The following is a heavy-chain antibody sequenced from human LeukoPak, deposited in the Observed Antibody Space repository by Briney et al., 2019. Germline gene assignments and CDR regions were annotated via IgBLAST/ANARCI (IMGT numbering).Heavy chain of an antibody. J-gene: IGHJ4*02. V-gene: IGHV3-7*01. CDR2: IKQDGSEK. Sequence: GGSLRLSCAASGFTFSNYWMSWVRQAPGKGLEWVASIKQDGSEKYCVDSVKGRLTISRDNAKTSLYLQMNSLRAEDTAVYYCAREPRVIGTTMVKATVDYWGQGTLVTVSS. D-gene: IGHD5-18*01. CDR1: GFTFSNYW. CDR3: AREPRVIGTTMVKATVDY.